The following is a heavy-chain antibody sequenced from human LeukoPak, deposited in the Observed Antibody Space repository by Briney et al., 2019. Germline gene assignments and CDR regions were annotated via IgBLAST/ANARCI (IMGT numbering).Heavy chain of an antibody. Sequence: ASVKVSCKASGYTFIDQYIHWVRQAPGQGVEWVGWISPNIGGTNYPKKFQGRVTITRDTSITTVYMEIRGLTSDDTAVYYCARGGDYGDNNRYFDLWGRGTLVTVSS. CDR3: ARGGDYGDNNRYFDL. D-gene: IGHD4-17*01. V-gene: IGHV1-2*02. CDR2: ISPNIGGT. CDR1: GYTFIDQY. J-gene: IGHJ2*01.